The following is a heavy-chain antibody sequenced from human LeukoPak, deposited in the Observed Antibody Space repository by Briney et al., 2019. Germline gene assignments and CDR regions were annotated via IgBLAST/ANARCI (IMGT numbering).Heavy chain of an antibody. CDR2: ISSSGSTI. V-gene: IGHV3-48*03. Sequence: GGSRRLSCAASGFTFSSYEMNWVRQAPGKGLEWVSYISSSGSTIYYADSVKGRFTISRDNAKNSLYLQMNSLRAEDTAVYYCARDMGYRVVVAATPGAFDIWGQGTMVTVSS. J-gene: IGHJ3*02. D-gene: IGHD2-15*01. CDR3: ARDMGYRVVVAATPGAFDI. CDR1: GFTFSSYE.